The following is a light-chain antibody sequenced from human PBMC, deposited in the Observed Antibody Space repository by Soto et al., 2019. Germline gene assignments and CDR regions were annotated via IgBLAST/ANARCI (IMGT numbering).Light chain of an antibody. Sequence: DIQMTQSPSSLSASVGDRVTITCRASQDIRNDLGWYQQKPGKAPKLLISSASSLQSGVPSRFSGSGSGSRFTLPIRSLQPEDDAASYCLQQHIYPFTFGPGTKVEIK. CDR1: QDIRND. CDR2: SAS. J-gene: IGKJ3*01. V-gene: IGKV1-17*01. CDR3: LQQHIYPFT.